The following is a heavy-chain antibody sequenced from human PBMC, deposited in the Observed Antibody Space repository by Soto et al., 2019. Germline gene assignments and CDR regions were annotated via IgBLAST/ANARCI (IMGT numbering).Heavy chain of an antibody. D-gene: IGHD6-6*01. J-gene: IGHJ4*02. CDR3: ASGASYSSSSIAADY. V-gene: IGHV4-31*03. CDR2: IYYSGST. Sequence: TLSLTGTVSGGSISSGGYYWSWNSQHPGKGLEWIGYIYYSGSTYYNPSLKSRVTISVDTSKNQFSLKLSSVTAADTAVYYCASGASYSSSSIAADYWGQGTLVTVSS. CDR1: GGSISSGGYY.